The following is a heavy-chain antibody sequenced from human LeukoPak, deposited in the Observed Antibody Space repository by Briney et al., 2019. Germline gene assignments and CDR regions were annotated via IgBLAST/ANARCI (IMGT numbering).Heavy chain of an antibody. CDR1: GFTFSNYA. Sequence: GGSLRLSCAASGFTFSNYAMSWVRQAPGKGLEWVSGISESGGNTYYAGSVKGRFTISRDNSENTLYLQMNSLGAEDTAVYYCAARVGYHSYVYWGQGTLVTVSS. J-gene: IGHJ4*02. CDR2: ISESGGNT. CDR3: AARVGYHSYVY. V-gene: IGHV3-23*01. D-gene: IGHD3-22*01.